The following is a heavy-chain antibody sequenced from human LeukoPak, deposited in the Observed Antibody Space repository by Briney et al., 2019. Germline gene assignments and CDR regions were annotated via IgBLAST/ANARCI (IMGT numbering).Heavy chain of an antibody. CDR1: GGPFSGYY. V-gene: IGHV4-34*01. J-gene: IGHJ4*02. CDR2: INHSGST. D-gene: IGHD3-10*01. Sequence: SETLSLTCAVYGGPFSGYYWSWIRQPPGKGLEWIGEINHSGSTNYNPSLKSRVTISVDTSKNQFSLKLSSVTAADTAVYYCARGLFHYYGSGSYKGHYDYWGQGTLVTVSS. CDR3: ARGLFHYYGSGSYKGHYDY.